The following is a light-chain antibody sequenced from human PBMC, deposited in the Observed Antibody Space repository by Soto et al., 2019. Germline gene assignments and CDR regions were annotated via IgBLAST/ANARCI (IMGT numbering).Light chain of an antibody. V-gene: IGLV2-8*01. CDR2: EVT. CDR3: TSYVGHDIGG. Sequence: QSALTQPPSASGSPGQSVTISCTGTSSDVGAYKYVSWYQQYPGKAPKLIIYEVTKRPSGVPDRFSGSKSGNTASLTVSGIQAEDEEDYYCTSYVGHDIGGFGGGTTRTVL. J-gene: IGLJ3*02. CDR1: SSDVGAYKY.